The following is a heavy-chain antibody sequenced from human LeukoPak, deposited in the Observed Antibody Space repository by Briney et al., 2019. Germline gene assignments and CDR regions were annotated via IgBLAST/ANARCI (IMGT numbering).Heavy chain of an antibody. Sequence: SVKVSCKASGGTFSSYAISWVRQAPGQGLEWMGGIIPIFGTANYAQKFQGRVTITADKSTSTAYMELSSLRSEDTAVCYCARMSWVTGTSGGWFDPWGQGTLVTVSS. V-gene: IGHV1-69*06. CDR1: GGTFSSYA. J-gene: IGHJ5*02. D-gene: IGHD1-20*01. CDR3: ARMSWVTGTSGGWFDP. CDR2: IIPIFGTA.